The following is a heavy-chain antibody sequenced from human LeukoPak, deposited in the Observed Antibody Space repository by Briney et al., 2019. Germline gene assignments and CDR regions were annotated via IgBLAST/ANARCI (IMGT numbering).Heavy chain of an antibody. CDR3: ARGGYGGAFDI. J-gene: IGHJ3*02. V-gene: IGHV3-74*01. CDR1: GFTFSRYW. CDR2: INGDGSNK. D-gene: IGHD4-23*01. Sequence: PGGSLRLSCAASGFTFSRYWVHWVRQAPGKGLVWVSRINGDGSNKGYVDSVKGRFTVSRDNAKNTVYLQMNSLRVEDTAVYYCARGGYGGAFDIWGQGTMVTVSS.